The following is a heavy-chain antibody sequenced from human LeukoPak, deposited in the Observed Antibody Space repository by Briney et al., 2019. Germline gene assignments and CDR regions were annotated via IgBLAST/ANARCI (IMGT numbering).Heavy chain of an antibody. J-gene: IGHJ4*02. CDR2: MNPNSGNT. CDR3: ARAVGLGYCSSTSCYSLDY. D-gene: IGHD2-2*01. CDR1: GYTFTSYD. Sequence: GASVKVSCKASGYTFTSYDINWVRQATGQGLEWMGWMNPNSGNTGYARKFQGRVTMTRNTSISTAYMELSSLRSEDTAVYYCARAVGLGYCSSTSCYSLDYWGQGTLVTVSS. V-gene: IGHV1-8*01.